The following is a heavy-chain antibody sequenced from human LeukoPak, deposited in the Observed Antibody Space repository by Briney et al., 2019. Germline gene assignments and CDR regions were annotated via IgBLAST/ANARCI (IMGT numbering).Heavy chain of an antibody. V-gene: IGHV3-21*01. CDR1: GFTFSSYS. Sequence: GGSLRLSRAASGFTFSSYSMNWVRQAPGKGLEWVSSISSSSSYIYYADSVKGRFTISRDNAKNSLYLQMNSLRAEDTAVYYCARRDTVTTSGMDVWGQGTTVTVSS. J-gene: IGHJ6*02. CDR3: ARRDTVTTSGMDV. CDR2: ISSSSSYI. D-gene: IGHD4-17*01.